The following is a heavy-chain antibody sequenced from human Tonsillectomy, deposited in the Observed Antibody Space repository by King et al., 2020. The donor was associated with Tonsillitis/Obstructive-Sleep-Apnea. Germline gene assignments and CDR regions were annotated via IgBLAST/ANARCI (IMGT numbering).Heavy chain of an antibody. CDR1: GFTVSSNY. D-gene: IGHD3-3*01. J-gene: IGHJ4*02. CDR2: IYNGGSS. V-gene: IGHV3-53*01. CDR3: ARDWGGFWSGLDY. Sequence: VQLVESGGGLIQPGGSLRLSCAASGFTVSSNYMSWVRQAPGKGLEWVSVIYNGGSSYYADSVKGRFTISRDNSKNTLYLQMNSRRAEDTAVYYCARDWGGFWSGLDYWGQGTLVTVSS.